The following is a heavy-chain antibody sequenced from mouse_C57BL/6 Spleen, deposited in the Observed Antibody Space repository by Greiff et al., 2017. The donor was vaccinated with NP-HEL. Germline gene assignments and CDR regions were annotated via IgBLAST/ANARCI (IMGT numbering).Heavy chain of an antibody. Sequence: QVQLQQPGAELVMPGASVKLSCKASGYTFTSYWMHWVKQRPGQGLEWIGEIDPSDSYTYYNQKFKGKSTLTVDKSSSTAYMQLSSLTSEDSAVYYYERCSSNWYFDVWGTGTTVTVSS. J-gene: IGHJ1*03. CDR1: GYTFTSYW. CDR3: ERCSSNWYFDV. V-gene: IGHV1-69*01. CDR2: IDPSDSYT. D-gene: IGHD1-1*01.